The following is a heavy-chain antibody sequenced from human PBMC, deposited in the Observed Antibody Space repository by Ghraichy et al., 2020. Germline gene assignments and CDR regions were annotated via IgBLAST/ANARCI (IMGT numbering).Heavy chain of an antibody. J-gene: IGHJ4*02. V-gene: IGHV4-4*02. D-gene: IGHD1-20*01. CDR3: ASSLRYNWNFLDY. Sequence: SETLSLTCAVSGGSISSSNWWSWVRQPPGKGLEWIGEIYHSGSTNYNPSLKSRVTISVDKSKNQFSLKLSSVTAADTAVYYCASSLRYNWNFLDYWGQGTLVTVSS. CDR2: IYHSGST. CDR1: GGSISSSNW.